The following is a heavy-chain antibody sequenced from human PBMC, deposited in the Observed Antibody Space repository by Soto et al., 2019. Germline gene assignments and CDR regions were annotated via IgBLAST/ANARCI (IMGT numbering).Heavy chain of an antibody. CDR1: GGSFSGYY. D-gene: IGHD2-2*01. Sequence: PSETLSLTCAVYGGSFSGYYWSWIRQPPGKGLEWIGEINHSGSTNYNPSLKSRVTISVDTSKNQFSLKLSSVTAADTAVYYCAKMCSSNRRPDRGQGTLVTVSS. J-gene: IGHJ4*02. CDR2: INHSGST. V-gene: IGHV4-34*01. CDR3: AKMCSSNRRPD.